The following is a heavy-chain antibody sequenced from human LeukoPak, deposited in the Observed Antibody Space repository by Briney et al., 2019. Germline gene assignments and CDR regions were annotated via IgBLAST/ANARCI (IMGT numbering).Heavy chain of an antibody. V-gene: IGHV3-23*01. D-gene: IGHD1-1*01. CDR1: GFTFSNYA. Sequence: GGSLRLSCAASGFTFSNYAMSWVRQAPGKGLEWVSAISGSASSTYHADSVKGRFTISRDNSKNTLYLQINSLRPEDTAVYYCARDPNGVPLQLNGPFDYWGQGTLVTVSS. CDR3: ARDPNGVPLQLNGPFDY. CDR2: ISGSASST. J-gene: IGHJ4*02.